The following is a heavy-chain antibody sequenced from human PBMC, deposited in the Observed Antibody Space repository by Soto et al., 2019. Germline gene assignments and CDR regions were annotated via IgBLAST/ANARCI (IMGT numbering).Heavy chain of an antibody. CDR1: GYTFTSYY. CDR3: ARVGGYCGGDCYHDY. Sequence: QVQLVQSGAEVKKPGASVKVSCKASGYTFTSYYMHWVRQAPGQGREWMGIINPSGGSTSYAQKFQGRVTMTRDTSTSTVYMELSSLRSEDTAVYYCARVGGYCGGDCYHDYWGQGTLVTVSS. D-gene: IGHD2-21*02. CDR2: INPSGGST. J-gene: IGHJ4*02. V-gene: IGHV1-46*01.